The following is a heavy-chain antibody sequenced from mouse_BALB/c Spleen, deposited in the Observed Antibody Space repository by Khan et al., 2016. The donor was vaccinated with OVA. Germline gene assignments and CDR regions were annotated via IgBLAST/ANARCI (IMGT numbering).Heavy chain of an antibody. J-gene: IGHJ2*01. CDR3: ARDTTVDVDY. D-gene: IGHD1-1*01. Sequence: QVQLQQPGAELVKPGTSVKLSCKASGYNFTSYWINWVKLRPGQGLEWIGDIYPGSGSTNYNEKFKSKATLTVDTSSSTAYMQLSSLASEDSALYYCARDTTVDVDYWGQGTTLTVSS. CDR1: GYNFTSYW. CDR2: IYPGSGST. V-gene: IGHV1-55*01.